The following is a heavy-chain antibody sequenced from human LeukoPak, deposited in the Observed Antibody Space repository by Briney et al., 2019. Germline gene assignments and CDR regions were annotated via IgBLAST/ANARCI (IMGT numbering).Heavy chain of an antibody. CDR2: IYSGGST. D-gene: IGHD5-12*01. Sequence: GGSLRLSCAASGFTVSSNYMSWVRQAPGKGLEWVSVIYSGGSTYYADSVKGRFTISRDNSKNTLYLQMNSQRAEDTAVYYCARDRGYSGGRYYYYGMDVWGQGTTVTVSS. V-gene: IGHV3-66*01. J-gene: IGHJ6*02. CDR1: GFTVSSNY. CDR3: ARDRGYSGGRYYYYGMDV.